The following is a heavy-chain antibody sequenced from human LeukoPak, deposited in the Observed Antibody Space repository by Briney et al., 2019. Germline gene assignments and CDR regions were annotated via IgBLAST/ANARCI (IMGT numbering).Heavy chain of an antibody. CDR1: GFTFTNYA. J-gene: IGHJ4*02. V-gene: IGHV3-23*01. CDR3: ARDLYDYVWGSYSH. D-gene: IGHD3-16*01. CDR2: ISGGGGST. Sequence: GGSLRLSCAASGFTFTNYAMSWVRQAPGKGLEWVSGISGGGGSTYYADSVKGRFTISRDNAKNSLYLQMNSLRAEDTAVYYCARDLYDYVWGSYSHWGQGTLVTVSS.